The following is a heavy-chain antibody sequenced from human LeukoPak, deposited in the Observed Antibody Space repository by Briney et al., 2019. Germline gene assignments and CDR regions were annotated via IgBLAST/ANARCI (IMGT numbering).Heavy chain of an antibody. V-gene: IGHV3-43D*04. CDR2: LSWDGGST. J-gene: IGHJ4*02. Sequence: GGSLTLSSGASAFTFDDYAMPWVRQAPGKGLEGVSLLSWDGGSTYYADSVKGRFTISRDNSKNSLYLQMNSLRAEDTALYYCAKDTPGVPSFIFGYWGQGTLVTVSS. CDR3: AKDTPGVPSFIFGY. CDR1: AFTFDDYA. D-gene: IGHD3-3*01.